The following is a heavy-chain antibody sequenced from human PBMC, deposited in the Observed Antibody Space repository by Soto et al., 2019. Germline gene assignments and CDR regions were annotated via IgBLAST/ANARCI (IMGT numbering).Heavy chain of an antibody. CDR3: ARGRTRALDY. Sequence: QIKLVQSGAEVKKPGASVKVSCKASGYIFTSQGISWVRQAPGQGLEWMGWISTYNGNPNYAQKLQGRVTMTTNTSPTTAFLELRSLTSDDTAVYYCARGRTRALDYWGQGTPVIVSS. V-gene: IGHV1-18*01. CDR1: GYIFTSQG. J-gene: IGHJ4*02. CDR2: ISTYNGNP. D-gene: IGHD1-7*01.